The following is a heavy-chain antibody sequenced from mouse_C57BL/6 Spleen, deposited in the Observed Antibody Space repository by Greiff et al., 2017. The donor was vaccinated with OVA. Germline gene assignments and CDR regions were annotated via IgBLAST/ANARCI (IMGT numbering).Heavy chain of an antibody. D-gene: IGHD2-2*01. J-gene: IGHJ3*01. CDR1: GYTFTSYW. CDR3: AREGGYDWGFAY. V-gene: IGHV1-64*01. CDR2: IHPNSGSN. Sequence: QVQLQQPGAELVKPGASVKLSCKASGYTFTSYWMHWVKQRPGQGLEWIGMIHPNSGSNNYNEKLKSKATLTVDKSSSTADMQLSSLTSEDSAVYYFAREGGYDWGFAYWGQGTLVTVSA.